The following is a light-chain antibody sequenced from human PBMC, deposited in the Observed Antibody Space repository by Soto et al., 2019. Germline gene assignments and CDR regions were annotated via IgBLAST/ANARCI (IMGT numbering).Light chain of an antibody. Sequence: DTVMTQSPDSLAVSLGERATINCKSSQSVLYSSNNKNYLAWYKQKPGQPPKLLISWASTRESGVPDRFSGSGSGTNFTLTISSLQAEDVAVYYCQQYYSTLITFGQGTRLEIK. CDR1: QSVLYSSNNKNY. V-gene: IGKV4-1*01. CDR3: QQYYSTLIT. CDR2: WAS. J-gene: IGKJ5*01.